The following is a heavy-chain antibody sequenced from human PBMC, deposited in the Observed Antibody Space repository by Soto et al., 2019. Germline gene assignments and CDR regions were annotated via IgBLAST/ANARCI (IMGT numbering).Heavy chain of an antibody. Sequence: EVQLLESGGGLVQPGGSLRLSCAASGFTFSSYAMRWVRQAPGKGLEWVSAISGSGGSTYYADSVKGRFTISRDNSKNTLYLQMNSLRAEDTAVYYCAKDSTTLAYYYYYYMDVWGKGTTVTVSS. V-gene: IGHV3-23*01. CDR3: AKDSTTLAYYYYYYMDV. D-gene: IGHD4-17*01. CDR2: ISGSGGST. CDR1: GFTFSSYA. J-gene: IGHJ6*03.